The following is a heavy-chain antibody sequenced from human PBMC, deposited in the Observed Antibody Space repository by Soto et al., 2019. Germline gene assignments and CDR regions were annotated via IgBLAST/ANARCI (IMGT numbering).Heavy chain of an antibody. CDR3: ARGKDGRRAGTYYFDMDV. D-gene: IGHD1-1*01. V-gene: IGHV3-7*01. Sequence: PGGSLRLSCAASGFSFRDYWMTWVRQAPGKGLDWVANIKQDGSEKYYLDSLKGRFTISRDSAKNSVYLLMNSLRAEDTAVYYCARGKDGRRAGTYYFDMDVWGKGTTVTVSS. CDR2: IKQDGSEK. CDR1: GFSFRDYW. J-gene: IGHJ6*03.